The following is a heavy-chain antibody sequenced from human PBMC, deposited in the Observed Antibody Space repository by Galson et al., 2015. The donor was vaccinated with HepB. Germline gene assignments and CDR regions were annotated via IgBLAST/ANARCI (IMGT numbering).Heavy chain of an antibody. Sequence: PALVKPTQTLTPTCTFSGFSLSTSGTCVTWIRQPPGKALEWLARIDWDDDKYYSTSLKTRLTISKYTSKNQVVLTMTNMDPVDTATYYCARHYRGDYFDYWGQGTLVTVSS. V-gene: IGHV2-70*11. D-gene: IGHD1-14*01. CDR3: ARHYRGDYFDY. J-gene: IGHJ4*02. CDR2: IDWDDDK. CDR1: GFSLSTSGTC.